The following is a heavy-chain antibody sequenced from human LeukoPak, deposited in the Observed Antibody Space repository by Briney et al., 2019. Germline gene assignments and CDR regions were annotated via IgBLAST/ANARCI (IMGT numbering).Heavy chain of an antibody. Sequence: SETLSLTCSVSGDSINSNYWSWMRQPPGKGLEWIGYIYYGGSTNYNPSLKSRVSMSVDTSKNQFSLNLSSVTAADTAVYHCASLYYYGSGSHRFDAFDIWGQGTMVTVSS. D-gene: IGHD3-10*01. CDR3: ASLYYYGSGSHRFDAFDI. CDR1: GDSINSNY. J-gene: IGHJ3*02. V-gene: IGHV4-59*01. CDR2: IYYGGST.